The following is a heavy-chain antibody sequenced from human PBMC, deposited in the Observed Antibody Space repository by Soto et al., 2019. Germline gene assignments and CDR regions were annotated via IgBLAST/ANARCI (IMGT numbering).Heavy chain of an antibody. D-gene: IGHD1-1*01. CDR2: IIPILGIA. V-gene: IGHV1-69*02. CDR1: GGTFSSYT. J-gene: IGHJ4*02. Sequence: ASVKVSCKASGGTFSSYTISWVRQAPGQGLEWMGRIIPILGIANYAQKFQGRVTITADKSTSTAYMELSSLRSEDTAVYYCARLPELERPLDFDYRGQGTLVTVSS. CDR3: ARLPELERPLDFDY.